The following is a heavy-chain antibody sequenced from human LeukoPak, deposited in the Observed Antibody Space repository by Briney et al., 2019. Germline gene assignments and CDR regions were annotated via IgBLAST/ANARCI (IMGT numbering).Heavy chain of an antibody. Sequence: PGGSLRLYCAASGFTVSFNYMSWVRQAQGKGLEWISVIYSGGSTYYADSVKGRFTISRDDSKNTLYLQMNGLRAEDTAIYYCARAQWRTYSYYYMDVWGKGTTVTVSS. CDR3: ARAQWRTYSYYYMDV. CDR2: IYSGGST. J-gene: IGHJ6*03. D-gene: IGHD6-19*01. CDR1: GFTVSFNY. V-gene: IGHV3-53*01.